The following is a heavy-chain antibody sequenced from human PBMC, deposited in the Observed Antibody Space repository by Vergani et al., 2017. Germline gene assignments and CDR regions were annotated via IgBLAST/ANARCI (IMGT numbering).Heavy chain of an antibody. V-gene: IGHV3-30*02. CDR1: GFTFTSHA. Sequence: QVQLVESGGGVVQPGGSLRLSCAASGFTFTSHAMHWVRQAPGKGLEWVAFTRYDGSNKYYADSVKGRFTISRDNSKNTLYLQMNSLRAEDTAVYYCASLLEYSSSSPGWGQGTLVTVSS. CDR3: ASLLEYSSSSPG. J-gene: IGHJ4*02. CDR2: TRYDGSNK. D-gene: IGHD6-6*01.